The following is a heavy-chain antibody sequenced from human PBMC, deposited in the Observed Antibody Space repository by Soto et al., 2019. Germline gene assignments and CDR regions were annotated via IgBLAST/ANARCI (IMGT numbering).Heavy chain of an antibody. CDR2: IYYSGST. CDR1: GGSISSSSYY. D-gene: IGHD1-26*01. Sequence: SETLSLTCTVSGGSISSSSYYWGWIRQPPGKGLEWIGSIYYSGSTYYNPSLKSRVTISVDTSKNQFSLKLSSVTAADTAVYYCATHPDIVGATDAFDIWGQGTMVTVSS. V-gene: IGHV4-39*01. CDR3: ATHPDIVGATDAFDI. J-gene: IGHJ3*02.